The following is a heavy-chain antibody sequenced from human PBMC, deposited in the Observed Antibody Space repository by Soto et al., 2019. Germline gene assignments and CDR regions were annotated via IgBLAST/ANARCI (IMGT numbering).Heavy chain of an antibody. Sequence: GGSLRLSCAASGITFSDKWMSWVRQAPGRGPEWVANIRQDGIEKNYVDSVKGRFAISRDNAKKSLYLQMNSLRAEDSAVYYCARDGGYARGGDAYDVWGQGTMVTVSS. V-gene: IGHV3-7*01. D-gene: IGHD1-1*01. CDR1: GITFSDKW. J-gene: IGHJ3*01. CDR2: IRQDGIEK. CDR3: ARDGGYARGGDAYDV.